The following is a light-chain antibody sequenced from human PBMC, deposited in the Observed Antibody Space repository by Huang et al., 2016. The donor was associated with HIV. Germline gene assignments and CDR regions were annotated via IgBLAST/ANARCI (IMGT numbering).Light chain of an antibody. Sequence: DVVLTQSPLSLPVTLGQPASISCRSSQTLVSIDGHTYLHWFHQMPGQSPRRLIYEVSNRDSGGPDRFSGSGSGTYFTLKISRVEAEDVGVYYCMQGSHWPLTFGGGTKVEIK. V-gene: IGKV2-30*01. CDR1: QTLVSIDGHTY. J-gene: IGKJ4*01. CDR3: MQGSHWPLT. CDR2: EVS.